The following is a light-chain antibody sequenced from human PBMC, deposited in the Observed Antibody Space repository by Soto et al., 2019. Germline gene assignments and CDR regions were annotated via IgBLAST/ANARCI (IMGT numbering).Light chain of an antibody. CDR2: GVS. Sequence: ESVLTQSPGTLSLSPGERATLSCRATQSVTNNYFAWYQQKPGQSPRLLIYGVSSRATDIPDRFSGSGSGTDFTLTISRLEPEDFVVYYCQQYSSLPHTFGQGTQLQFK. J-gene: IGKJ2*01. CDR3: QQYSSLPHT. CDR1: QSVTNNY. V-gene: IGKV3-20*01.